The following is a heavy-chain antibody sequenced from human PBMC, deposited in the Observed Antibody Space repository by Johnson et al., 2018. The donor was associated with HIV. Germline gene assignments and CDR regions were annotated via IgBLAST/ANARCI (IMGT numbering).Heavy chain of an antibody. J-gene: IGHJ3*02. CDR2: ISSNGGST. D-gene: IGHD1-26*01. V-gene: IGHV3-64*01. CDR1: GFTFSSYA. Sequence: VQLVESGGGVVRPGGSLRLSCAASGFTFSSYAMHWVRQAPGKGLEYVLAISSNGGSTYYANSVKGRFTISRDNSKNTLYLQMNSLRAEDTAVYYCAKAEGATSAFDIWGQGTMVTVSS. CDR3: AKAEGATSAFDI.